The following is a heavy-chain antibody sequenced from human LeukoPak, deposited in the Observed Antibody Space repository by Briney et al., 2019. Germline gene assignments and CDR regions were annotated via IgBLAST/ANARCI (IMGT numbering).Heavy chain of an antibody. CDR1: GFSVSSKY. Sequence: GGSLRLSCVASGFSVSSKYMSWVRQAPGKGLEWVSVLFSGGSTHYVDSVRGRFTISRDGSKNALFLQMNSLRVEDTAVYYCVRSTLDAFDLWGQGTMVTVSS. CDR2: LFSGGST. J-gene: IGHJ3*01. V-gene: IGHV3-66*02. D-gene: IGHD1-1*01. CDR3: VRSTLDAFDL.